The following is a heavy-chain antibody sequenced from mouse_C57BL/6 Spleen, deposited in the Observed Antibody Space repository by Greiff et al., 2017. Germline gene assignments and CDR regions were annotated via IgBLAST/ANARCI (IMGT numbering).Heavy chain of an antibody. Sequence: QVHVKQSGAELVRPGSSVKLSCKASGYTFTSYWMHWVKQRPIQGLEWIGNIDPSDSETHYNQKFKDKATLTVDKSSSTAYMQLSSLTSEDSAVYYCARSYYSNYAYYFDYWGQGTTLTVSS. CDR1: GYTFTSYW. V-gene: IGHV1-52*01. J-gene: IGHJ2*01. CDR2: IDPSDSET. D-gene: IGHD2-5*01. CDR3: ARSYYSNYAYYFDY.